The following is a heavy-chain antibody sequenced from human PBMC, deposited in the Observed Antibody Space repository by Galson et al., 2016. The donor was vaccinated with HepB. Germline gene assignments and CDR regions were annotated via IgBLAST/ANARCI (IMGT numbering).Heavy chain of an antibody. V-gene: IGHV3-30*03. Sequence: SLRLSCAASGFSFSNFAMYWVRQAPGKGLEWVAAIGYEGRSKYYIDSVKGRFTISRDNSKNTFSLQMNSLRVEDTALYYCATATDYPFDIWGQGTMVNVAS. CDR1: GFSFSNFA. J-gene: IGHJ3*02. CDR2: IGYEGRSK. CDR3: ATATDYPFDI. D-gene: IGHD4/OR15-4a*01.